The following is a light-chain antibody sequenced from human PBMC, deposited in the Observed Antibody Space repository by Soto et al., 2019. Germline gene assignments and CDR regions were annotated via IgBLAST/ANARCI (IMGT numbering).Light chain of an antibody. CDR3: QQNDSSPLT. CDR1: QSVSSSY. V-gene: IGKV3-20*01. CDR2: GAS. Sequence: EIVLTQSPGTLSLSPGERATLSCRASQSVSSSYLAWYQQKHGQAPRLLIYGASSRATGIPDRFSGSGSGTDFTLNISRLEPEDFAVYYCQQNDSSPLTFGGGTKEEIK. J-gene: IGKJ4*01.